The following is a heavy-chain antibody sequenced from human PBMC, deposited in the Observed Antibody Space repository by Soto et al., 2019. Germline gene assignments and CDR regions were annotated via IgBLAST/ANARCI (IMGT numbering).Heavy chain of an antibody. D-gene: IGHD2-2*01. J-gene: IGHJ6*03. V-gene: IGHV1-69*13. CDR1: GGTFSSYA. CDR3: ARDNYQLLYYYYYYMDV. CDR2: IIPIFGTA. Sequence: ASVKVSCKASGGTFSSYAISWVRQAPGQGLEWMGGIIPIFGTANYAQKFQGRVTITADESMSTAYMELSSLRSEDTAVYYCARDNYQLLYYYYYYMDVWGKGTTVTVSS.